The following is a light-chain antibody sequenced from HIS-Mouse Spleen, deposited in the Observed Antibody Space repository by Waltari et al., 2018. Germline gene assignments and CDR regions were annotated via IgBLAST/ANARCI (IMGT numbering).Light chain of an antibody. CDR1: QSISSW. V-gene: IGKV1-5*03. CDR2: RAS. Sequence: DIQMTQSPSTLSASVGDRVTITCRASQSISSWLAWYQQKPGKAPKPLIYRASSLESGVPSRFSCSGSGTEFTLTISSLQPDDFATYYCQQYNSYWTFGQGTKVEIK. J-gene: IGKJ1*01. CDR3: QQYNSYWT.